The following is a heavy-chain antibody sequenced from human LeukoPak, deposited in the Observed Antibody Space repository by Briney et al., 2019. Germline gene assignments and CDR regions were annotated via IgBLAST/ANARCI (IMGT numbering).Heavy chain of an antibody. D-gene: IGHD6-19*01. CDR1: GGSISSSSYY. Sequence: SETLSLTCTVSGGSISSSSYYWSWIRQPPGKGLEWIGYIYYSGSTYYNPSLKSRVTISVDTSKNQFSLKLSSVTAADTAVYYCASETSSGWSQSVHYWGQGTLVTVSS. CDR3: ASETSSGWSQSVHY. V-gene: IGHV4-30-4*08. J-gene: IGHJ4*02. CDR2: IYYSGST.